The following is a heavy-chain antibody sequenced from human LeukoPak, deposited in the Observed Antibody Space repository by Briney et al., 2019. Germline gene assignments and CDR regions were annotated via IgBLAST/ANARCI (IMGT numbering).Heavy chain of an antibody. CDR3: ARDSGSYPNYFDY. Sequence: PSQTLSLTCTVSGGSISSGGYYWSWIRQHPGKGLEWIGYIYYSGSTYYNPSLKSRVTISVDTSKNQFSLKLGSVTAADTAVYYCARDSGSYPNYFDYWGQGTLVTVSS. CDR1: GGSISSGGYY. CDR2: IYYSGST. J-gene: IGHJ4*02. V-gene: IGHV4-31*03. D-gene: IGHD1-26*01.